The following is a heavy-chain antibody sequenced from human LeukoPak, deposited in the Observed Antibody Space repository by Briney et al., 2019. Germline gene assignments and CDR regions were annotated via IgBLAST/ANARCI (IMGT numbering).Heavy chain of an antibody. CDR2: ISYSGGNT. CDR3: AKDQGSAKVYYFDY. CDR1: GFTFSSYA. D-gene: IGHD3-10*01. V-gene: IGHV3-23*01. J-gene: IGHJ4*02. Sequence: GGSLRLSCAASGFTFSSYAMTWVRQAPGQGLEWVSVISYSGGNTYYADSVKGRFTISRDNSKNTLYLQMNSLRAEDTAVYYCAKDQGSAKVYYFDYWGQGILVTVSS.